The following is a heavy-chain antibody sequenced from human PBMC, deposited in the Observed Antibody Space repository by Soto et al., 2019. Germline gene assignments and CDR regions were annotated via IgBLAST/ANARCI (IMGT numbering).Heavy chain of an antibody. CDR3: VRVMGKWTRAMDV. Sequence: SETLSLTCTVSGGSINNAEDNWTWIRQPPGKGLEYIGYITYSGNTFYKSSLKSRVTMSVDTSKNQFSLRLTSVTAADTAVYYGVRVMGKWTRAMDVWGQGTTVT. V-gene: IGHV4-30-4*02. CDR1: GGSINNAEDN. D-gene: IGHD3-16*01. J-gene: IGHJ6*02. CDR2: ITYSGNT.